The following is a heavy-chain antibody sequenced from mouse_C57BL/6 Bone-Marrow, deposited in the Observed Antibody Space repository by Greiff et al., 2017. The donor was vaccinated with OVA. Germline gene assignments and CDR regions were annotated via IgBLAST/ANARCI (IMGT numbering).Heavy chain of an antibody. Sequence: VQLQQPGAELVKPGASVKLSCKASGYTFTSYWMQWVKQRPGQGLEWIGEIDPSDSYTNYNQKFKGKATLTVDTSSSTAYMQLSSLTSEDSAVYYCARDPRIDGSGYVKDYWGRGTSVTVSS. CDR1: GYTFTSYW. D-gene: IGHD3-2*02. V-gene: IGHV1-50*01. CDR3: ARDPRIDGSGYVKDY. J-gene: IGHJ4*01. CDR2: IDPSDSYT.